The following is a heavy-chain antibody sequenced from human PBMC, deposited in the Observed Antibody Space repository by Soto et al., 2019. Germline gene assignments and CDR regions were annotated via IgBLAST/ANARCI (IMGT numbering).Heavy chain of an antibody. J-gene: IGHJ5*02. D-gene: IGHD2-2*02. Sequence: GGSLRLSCAASGFTFSSYWMHWVRQAAGKGLVWVSRINSDVSSTSYADSVKGRFTISRDNAKNTLYLQMNSLRAEDTAVYYCARGVYMDWFDPWGQGTLVTVSS. V-gene: IGHV3-74*01. CDR1: GFTFSSYW. CDR3: ARGVYMDWFDP. CDR2: INSDVSST.